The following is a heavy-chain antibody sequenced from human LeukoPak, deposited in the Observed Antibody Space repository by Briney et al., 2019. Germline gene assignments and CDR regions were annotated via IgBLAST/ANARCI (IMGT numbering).Heavy chain of an antibody. CDR3: ARDKGSCSSTSCSPNYYMDV. CDR2: IYTSGST. D-gene: IGHD2-2*01. J-gene: IGHJ6*03. Sequence: SETLSLTRTVSGGSISSYYWSWIRQPAGKGLEWIGRIYTSGSTNYNPSLKSRVTMSVDTSKNQFSLKQSSVTAADTAVYYCARDKGSCSSTSCSPNYYMDVWGKGTTVTVSS. V-gene: IGHV4-4*07. CDR1: GGSISSYY.